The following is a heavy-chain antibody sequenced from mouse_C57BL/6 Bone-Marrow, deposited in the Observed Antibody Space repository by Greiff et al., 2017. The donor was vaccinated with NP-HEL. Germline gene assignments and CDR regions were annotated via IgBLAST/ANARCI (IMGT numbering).Heavy chain of an antibody. J-gene: IGHJ3*01. CDR3: ASRGLYPFAY. V-gene: IGHV1-54*01. CDR2: INPGSGGT. Sequence: QVQLQQSGAELVRPGTSVKVSCKASGYAFTNYLIEWVKQRPGQGLEWIGVINPGSGGTNYNEKFKGKATLTADKSSSTAYMQLSSLTSEDSAVYFCASRGLYPFAYWGQGTLVTVSA. CDR1: GYAFTNYL. D-gene: IGHD3-1*01.